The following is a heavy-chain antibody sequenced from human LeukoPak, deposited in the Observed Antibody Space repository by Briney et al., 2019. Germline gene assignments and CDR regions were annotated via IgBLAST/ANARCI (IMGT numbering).Heavy chain of an antibody. CDR3: ARHIAIAGLRGFDY. D-gene: IGHD6-19*01. Sequence: SGTLSLTCAVSGGSISSNWWSWARQPPGKGLEWIGEIHHSGTTNSNPSLKSRLTISVDKSKNQFSLNLSSVTAADTAVYYCARHIAIAGLRGFDYWGQGTLVTVSS. J-gene: IGHJ4*02. CDR1: GGSISSNW. CDR2: IHHSGTT. V-gene: IGHV4-4*02.